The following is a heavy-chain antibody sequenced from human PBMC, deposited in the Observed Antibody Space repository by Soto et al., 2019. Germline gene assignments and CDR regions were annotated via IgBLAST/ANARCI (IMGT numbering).Heavy chain of an antibody. D-gene: IGHD5-12*01. CDR2: IYYSGST. CDR3: ASRGYSGYDPDY. V-gene: IGHV4-61*01. J-gene: IGHJ4*02. Sequence: SETLSLTCTVSGGSVSSGSYYWSWIRQPPGKGLEWIGYIYYSGSTNYNPSLKSRVTISVDTSKNQFSLKLSSVTAADTAVYYCASRGYSGYDPDYWGQGTLVTSPQ. CDR1: GGSVSSGSYY.